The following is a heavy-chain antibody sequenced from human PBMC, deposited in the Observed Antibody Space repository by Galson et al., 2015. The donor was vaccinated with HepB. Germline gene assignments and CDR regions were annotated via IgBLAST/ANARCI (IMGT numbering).Heavy chain of an antibody. J-gene: IGHJ3*02. D-gene: IGHD1-26*01. V-gene: IGHV4-39*01. CDR3: ARLMMGSGTYFDDAFDI. CDR2: IHHGGNT. CDR1: GGSISSSNYY. Sequence: LSLTCTLSGGSISSSNYYWGWIRQPPGKGLEWIGSIHHGGNTYYNPSLKSRVTMSVDTSKNQFSLNLNSVTAADTAVYYCARLMMGSGTYFDDAFDIWGQGTMVTVSS.